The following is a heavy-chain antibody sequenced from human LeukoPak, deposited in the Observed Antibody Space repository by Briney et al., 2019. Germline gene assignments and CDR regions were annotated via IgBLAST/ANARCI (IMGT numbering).Heavy chain of an antibody. V-gene: IGHV3-23*01. J-gene: IGHJ4*02. D-gene: IGHD6-13*01. CDR3: AKVSWANYFDY. CDR2: ISGSGGNT. Sequence: GGSLRLSCAASGFSFSSYAMSWVRQAPGKGLEWVSAISGSGGNTYYADSVRGRFTIPRDNSKNTLYLQMNSLRAEDTAIYYCAKVSWANYFDYWGQGTLVTVSS. CDR1: GFSFSSYA.